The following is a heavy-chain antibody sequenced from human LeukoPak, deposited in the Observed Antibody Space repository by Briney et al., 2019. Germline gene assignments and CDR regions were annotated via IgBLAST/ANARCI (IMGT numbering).Heavy chain of an antibody. CDR2: IRYDGSPK. D-gene: IGHD6-19*01. Sequence: GGSLRLSCAASGFTFSSYGMHWVRQAPGKGLEWVAFIRYDGSPKYYADSVKGRFTISRDNSKNTLYLQMNSLRAEDTAVYYCAKDRKWLVHYYYYYMDVWGKGTTVTISS. V-gene: IGHV3-30*02. CDR1: GFTFSSYG. J-gene: IGHJ6*03. CDR3: AKDRKWLVHYYYYYMDV.